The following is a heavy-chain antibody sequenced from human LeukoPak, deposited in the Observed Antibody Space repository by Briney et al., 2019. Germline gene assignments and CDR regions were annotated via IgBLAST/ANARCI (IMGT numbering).Heavy chain of an antibody. J-gene: IGHJ6*03. D-gene: IGHD4-17*01. CDR1: GGSINSYY. V-gene: IGHV4-4*07. Sequence: PSETLSLTCTVSGGSINSYYWSWIRQPAGKGLEWGGRIYTSGSSNYNPSLKSRVTMSVDTSKNQFSLRLTSVTAADTAVYYCARAAYGDYRYYYFYLDVWGKGTTVTVSS. CDR3: ARAAYGDYRYYYFYLDV. CDR2: IYTSGSS.